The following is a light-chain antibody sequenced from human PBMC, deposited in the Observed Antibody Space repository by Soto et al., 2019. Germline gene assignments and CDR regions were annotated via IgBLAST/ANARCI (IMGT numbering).Light chain of an antibody. V-gene: IGKV3-15*01. Sequence: EIVMTQSPATLSVSPGERATLSCRASQSVSSNLAWYQQKPGQAPRLVIYGASTRATGIPARFSGSGSGTEFTLTISSLQPEDFAVYYCQQYNNWPPYTFGQGTRLEI. CDR2: GAS. J-gene: IGKJ5*01. CDR3: QQYNNWPPYT. CDR1: QSVSSN.